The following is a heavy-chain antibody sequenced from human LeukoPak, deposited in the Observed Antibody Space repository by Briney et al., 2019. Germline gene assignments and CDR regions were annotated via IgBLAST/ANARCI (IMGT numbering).Heavy chain of an antibody. V-gene: IGHV1-2*02. CDR2: INPNSAVT. Sequence: ASVKVSCKASGYTFTGYYMHWVRQAPGQGLEWMGWINPNSAVTNYAQKFQGRVTMTRDTSISTAYMELSRLRSDDTAVYYCARGYTGYDAVDYWGQGTLVTVSS. J-gene: IGHJ4*02. CDR1: GYTFTGYY. D-gene: IGHD5-12*01. CDR3: ARGYTGYDAVDY.